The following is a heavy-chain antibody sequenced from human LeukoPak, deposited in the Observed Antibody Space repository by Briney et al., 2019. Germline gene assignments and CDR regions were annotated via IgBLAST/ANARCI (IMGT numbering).Heavy chain of an antibody. CDR1: GFTFSSYG. CDR2: IRYDGSNK. Sequence: PGGSLRLSCAASGFTFSSYGMHWVRQAPGKGLEWVAFIRYDGSNKYYADSVKGRSTISRDNSKNTLYLQMNSLRAEDTAVYYCAKKAYSSGWYQRVAFDIWGQGTMVTVSS. CDR3: AKKAYSSGWYQRVAFDI. J-gene: IGHJ3*02. D-gene: IGHD6-19*01. V-gene: IGHV3-30*02.